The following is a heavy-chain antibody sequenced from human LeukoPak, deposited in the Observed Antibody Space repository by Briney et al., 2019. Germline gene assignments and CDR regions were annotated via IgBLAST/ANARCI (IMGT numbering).Heavy chain of an antibody. D-gene: IGHD6-13*01. V-gene: IGHV3-66*02. J-gene: IGHJ4*02. CDR3: ARRRSSSWGIDY. CDR2: IYSSGTT. Sequence: GVSLRLSCKASVFTFSSYWMKCVREARGTGWEGVSVIYSSGTTYYADSVKDRFTISRDNSKNTLYLQMNSLRTEDTAVYYCARRRSSSWGIDYWGQGTLVTVSS. CDR1: VFTFSSYW.